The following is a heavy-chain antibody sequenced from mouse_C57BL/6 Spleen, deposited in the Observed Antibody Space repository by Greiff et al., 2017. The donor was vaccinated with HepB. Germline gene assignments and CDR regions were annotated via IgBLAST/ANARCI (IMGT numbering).Heavy chain of an antibody. CDR1: GYAFSSSW. CDR2: IYPGDGDT. J-gene: IGHJ3*01. CDR3: ARDDYDVPAWFAY. Sequence: QVQLKESGPELVKPGASVKISCKASGYAFSSSWMNWVKQRPGKGLEWIGRIYPGDGDTNYNGKFKGKATLTADKSSSTAYMQLSSLTSEDSAVYFCARDDYDVPAWFAYWGQGTLVTVSA. D-gene: IGHD2-4*01. V-gene: IGHV1-82*01.